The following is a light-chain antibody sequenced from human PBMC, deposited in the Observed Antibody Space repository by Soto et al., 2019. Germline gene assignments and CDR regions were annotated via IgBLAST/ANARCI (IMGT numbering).Light chain of an antibody. V-gene: IGKV3-20*01. CDR1: QSVSSSY. J-gene: IGKJ1*01. CDR3: QQYGSSPWT. CDR2: DAS. Sequence: EIVLTQSPGTLSLSPGERATLSCRASQSVSSSYLAWYQQKHGQAPRLLLYDASSRATGIPDRFSGRGSVTVFTLSISTPEPEDFAVDYCQQYGSSPWTFGQGTKVEIK.